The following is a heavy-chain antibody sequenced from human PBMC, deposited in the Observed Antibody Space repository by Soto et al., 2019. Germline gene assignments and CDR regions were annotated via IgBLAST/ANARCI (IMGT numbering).Heavy chain of an antibody. D-gene: IGHD1-26*01. V-gene: IGHV3-30*18. CDR3: AKDRLRGGFLTIATTNGMDV. Sequence: QVQLVESGGGVVQPGRSLRLSCAASGFTFSSYGMHWVRQAPGKGLEWVALISYDGSNKYYVDSVKGRFIISRDNSRNTLFLQMNSLRAGDTAVYYCAKDRLRGGFLTIATTNGMDVWGQGTTVTVSS. J-gene: IGHJ6*02. CDR2: ISYDGSNK. CDR1: GFTFSSYG.